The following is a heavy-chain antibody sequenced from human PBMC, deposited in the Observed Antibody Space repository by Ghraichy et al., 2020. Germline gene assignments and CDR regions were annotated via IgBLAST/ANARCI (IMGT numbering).Heavy chain of an antibody. V-gene: IGHV3-30-3*01. CDR2: IIYDGSNK. D-gene: IGHD2-21*02. J-gene: IGHJ4*02. Sequence: GGSLRLSCAASGFTFSIHAMHWVRQAPGKGLEWVALIIYDGSNKYYADSVKGRFTISRDNSKNTVYLQVNNLRDEDTAVYYCARSGSDCYDCWDYFDYWGQGSLVTVSS. CDR1: GFTFSIHA. CDR3: ARSGSDCYDCWDYFDY.